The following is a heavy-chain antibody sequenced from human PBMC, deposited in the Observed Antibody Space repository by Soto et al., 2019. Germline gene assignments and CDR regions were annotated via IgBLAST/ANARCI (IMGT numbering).Heavy chain of an antibody. J-gene: IGHJ4*02. CDR1: GGSFSGYY. CDR3: AILHNRAGIDY. CDR2: INHSGST. Sequence: PSETLSLTCAVYGGSFSGYYWSWIRQPPGKGLEWIGEINHSGSTNYNPSLKSRVTISVDTPKNQFSLKLSSVTAADTAVYYCAILHNRAGIDYWGQGTLVTVSS. V-gene: IGHV4-34*01. D-gene: IGHD6-13*01.